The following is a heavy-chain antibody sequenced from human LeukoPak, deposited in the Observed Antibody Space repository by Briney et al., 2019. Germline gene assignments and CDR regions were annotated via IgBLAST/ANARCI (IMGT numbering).Heavy chain of an antibody. CDR1: GGSISSRSDY. CDR2: LDSSGST. Sequence: SETLSLTCTVSGGSISSRSDYWGWIRQTPGKGLEWIGNLDSSGSTYYNPSLKSRVTISVGTSKNQFSLNLRSVTAADTAIYFSSRSHDYGGLYFYYYMDVWGKGTTVTVSS. V-gene: IGHV4-39*01. D-gene: IGHD4-23*01. J-gene: IGHJ6*03. CDR3: SRSHDYGGLYFYYYMDV.